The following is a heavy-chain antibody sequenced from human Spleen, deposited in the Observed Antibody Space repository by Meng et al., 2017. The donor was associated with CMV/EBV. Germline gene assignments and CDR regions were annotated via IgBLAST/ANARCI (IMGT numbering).Heavy chain of an antibody. CDR3: ARVPLYYDFWSGYYMADFFGY. V-gene: IGHV4-39*07. CDR2: IYYSGST. CDR1: GGSISSSSYY. Sequence: SETLSLTCTVSGGSISSSSYYWGWIRQPPGKGLEWIGSIYYSGSTYYNPSLKSRVTISVDTSKNQFSLKLSSVTAADTAVYYCARVPLYYDFWSGYYMADFFGYWGQGTLVTVSS. D-gene: IGHD3-3*01. J-gene: IGHJ4*02.